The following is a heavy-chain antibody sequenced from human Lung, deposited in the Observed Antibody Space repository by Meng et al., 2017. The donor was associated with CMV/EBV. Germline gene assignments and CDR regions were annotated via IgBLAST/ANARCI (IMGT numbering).Heavy chain of an antibody. CDR2: IIPIFSIA. V-gene: IGHV1-69*05. D-gene: IGHD2-2*02. Sequence: AVKVSCXAAGGFFSSYAFSWVRQAPGQGLEWMGGIIPIFSIANYAQKFQGRVTITTDESTSTAYMELSRLRSEDTAVYYCARDRTGDCSSTSCYNYYYYYGMDVWGQGTTVTVSS. CDR3: ARDRTGDCSSTSCYNYYYYYGMDV. J-gene: IGHJ6*02. CDR1: GGFFSSYA.